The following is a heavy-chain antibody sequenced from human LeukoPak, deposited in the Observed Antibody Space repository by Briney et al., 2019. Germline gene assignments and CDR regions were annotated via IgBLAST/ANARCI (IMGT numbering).Heavy chain of an antibody. Sequence: SETLSLTCTVSGGSVSSGSYYWSWIRQPPGKGLEWIGYIYYSGSTNYNPSLKSRVTISVDTSKNQFSPKLSSVTAADTAVYYCARDGALAYYDFWSGYSSGSHYYMDVWGKGTTVTVSS. D-gene: IGHD3-3*01. J-gene: IGHJ6*03. CDR3: ARDGALAYYDFWSGYSSGSHYYMDV. CDR1: GGSVSSGSYY. CDR2: IYYSGST. V-gene: IGHV4-61*01.